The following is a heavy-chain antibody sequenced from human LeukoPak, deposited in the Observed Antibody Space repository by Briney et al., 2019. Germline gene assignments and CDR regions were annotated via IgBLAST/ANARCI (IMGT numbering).Heavy chain of an antibody. J-gene: IGHJ6*03. V-gene: IGHV3-30-3*01. D-gene: IGHD2-8*01. CDR3: TRHKRVDCTNGVCYPSMRYYYYMDV. Sequence: GGSLRLSCAASGSTFSSYAMHWVRQAPGKGLEWVAVISYDGSNKYYADSVKGRFTISRDNSKNTLYLQMNSLKTEDTAVYYCTRHKRVDCTNGVCYPSMRYYYYMDVWGKGTTVTVSS. CDR2: ISYDGSNK. CDR1: GSTFSSYA.